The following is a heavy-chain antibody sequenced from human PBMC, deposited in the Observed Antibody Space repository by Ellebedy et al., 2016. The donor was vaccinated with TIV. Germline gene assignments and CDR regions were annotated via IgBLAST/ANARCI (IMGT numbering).Heavy chain of an antibody. CDR2: IYYSGST. Sequence: MPSETLSLTCTVPGGSIRSSSYYWGWIRQPPGKGLEWIGSIYYSGSTYYNPSLKSRVTISVNTSKNQFSLKLSSVTAADTAVYYCASHMVRESTWFDPWGQGTLVTVSS. CDR1: GGSIRSSSYY. J-gene: IGHJ5*02. CDR3: ASHMVRESTWFDP. V-gene: IGHV4-39*01. D-gene: IGHD3-10*01.